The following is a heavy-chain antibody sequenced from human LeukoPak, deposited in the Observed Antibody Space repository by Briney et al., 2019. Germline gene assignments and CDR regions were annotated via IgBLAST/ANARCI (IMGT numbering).Heavy chain of an antibody. CDR2: IGIDSGNT. J-gene: IGHJ4*02. Sequence: SGGSLRLSCSASGFPFSEYSMNWVRQAPGKGLEWISYIGIDSGNTKYADSVRGRFTISADKAKNSLHLQMNSLRVEDTAVYYCARDHNYAFDNWGQGTLVSVAS. V-gene: IGHV3-48*01. D-gene: IGHD1-1*01. CDR3: ARDHNYAFDN. CDR1: GFPFSEYS.